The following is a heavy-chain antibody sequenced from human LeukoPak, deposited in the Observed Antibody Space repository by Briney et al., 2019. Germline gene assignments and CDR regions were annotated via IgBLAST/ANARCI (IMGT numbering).Heavy chain of an antibody. CDR3: ARANVLRFLEWLPAFDY. Sequence: SRTLSLTCTVSGGSISSYYWSWIRQPPGKGLEWIGYIYYSGSTNYNPSLKSRVTISVDTSKNQFSLKLSSVTAADTAVYYCARANVLRFLEWLPAFDYWGQGTLVTVSS. CDR1: GGSISSYY. D-gene: IGHD3-3*01. CDR2: IYYSGST. J-gene: IGHJ4*02. V-gene: IGHV4-59*08.